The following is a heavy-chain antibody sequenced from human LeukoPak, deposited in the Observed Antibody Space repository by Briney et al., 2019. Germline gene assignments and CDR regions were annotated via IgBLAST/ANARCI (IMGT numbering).Heavy chain of an antibody. J-gene: IGHJ4*02. D-gene: IGHD2-2*01. CDR1: GGSISSSSYY. CDR2: IYYSGST. V-gene: IGHV4-39*07. CDR3: ARGDPAPSYDY. Sequence: NPSETLSLTCTVSGGSISSSSYYWGWIRQPPGKGLEWIGSIYYSGSTYYNPSLKSRVTISVDTSKNQFSLKLSSVTAADTAVYYCARGDPAPSYDYWGQGTLVTVSS.